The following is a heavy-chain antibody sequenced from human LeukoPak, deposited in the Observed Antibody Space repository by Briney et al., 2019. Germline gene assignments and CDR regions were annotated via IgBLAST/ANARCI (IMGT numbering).Heavy chain of an antibody. CDR1: GYTFTSYG. CDR2: ISAYNGNT. V-gene: IGHV1-18*01. CDR3: ARATYYYDSSGYYCWFDP. D-gene: IGHD3-22*01. J-gene: IGHJ5*02. Sequence: ASVKVSCKASGYTFTSYGISWVRQAPGQGLEWMGWISAYNGNTNYAQKLQGRVTMTTDTTTSTAYMELRSLRSDDTAVYYCARATYYYDSSGYYCWFDPWGQGTLVTVSS.